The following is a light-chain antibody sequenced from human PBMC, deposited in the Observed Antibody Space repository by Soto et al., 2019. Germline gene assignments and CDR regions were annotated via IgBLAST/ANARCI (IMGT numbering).Light chain of an antibody. V-gene: IGKV3-20*01. CDR2: GAS. J-gene: IGKJ2*01. CDR3: HQFGSSPLAFT. Sequence: ESMLTQSPGTLSLSPGERATLSCRASQSVSTRYLAWYQQTPGQAHRLLIYGASIRSVGIPDRFSGSGSGIDFTLTISRLEPEDFAVYYCHQFGSSPLAFTFGQGTKLEI. CDR1: QSVSTRY.